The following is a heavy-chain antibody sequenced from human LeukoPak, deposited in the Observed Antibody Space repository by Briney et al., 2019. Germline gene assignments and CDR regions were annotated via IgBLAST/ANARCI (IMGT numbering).Heavy chain of an antibody. CDR3: ARDLKLYYFDY. Sequence: SETLSLTCTVSGGSISSYYWSWIRQPPGKGLEWIGYIYYSGSTNYNPSLKSRVTISVDTPKNQFSLKLSSVTAADTAVYYCARDLKLYYFDYWGQGTLVTVSS. J-gene: IGHJ4*02. D-gene: IGHD6-6*01. CDR2: IYYSGST. CDR1: GGSISSYY. V-gene: IGHV4-59*01.